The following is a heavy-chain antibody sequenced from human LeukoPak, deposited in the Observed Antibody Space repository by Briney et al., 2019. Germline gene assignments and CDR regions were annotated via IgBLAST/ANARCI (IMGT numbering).Heavy chain of an antibody. CDR2: IREDGNVK. Sequence: SGGSLRLSCAASGFSISGFWMTWVRQAPGRGLEWVANIREDGNVKYYVGSVKGRFTISRDNAKNSLYLEMNSLRADDTAVYYCARDSPEGSSWRSEPSFDYWGQGTLVTVSS. CDR3: ARDSPEGSSWRSEPSFDY. CDR1: GFSISGFW. D-gene: IGHD6-13*01. J-gene: IGHJ4*02. V-gene: IGHV3-7*04.